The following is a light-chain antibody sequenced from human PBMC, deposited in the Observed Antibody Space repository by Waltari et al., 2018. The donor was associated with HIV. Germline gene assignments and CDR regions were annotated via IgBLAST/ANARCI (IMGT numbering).Light chain of an antibody. CDR3: NSRDNSSKHYV. J-gene: IGLJ1*01. CDR1: SVRSYY. Sequence: STELTPDPAVSVAFGQTVRITCHGDSVRSYYATWYQQKPGHAPALVIYGKNNRPSGIPDRFSGSTSGNTASLTITGAQAEDEADYYCNSRDNSSKHYVFGSGTKVTVL. CDR2: GKN. V-gene: IGLV3-19*01.